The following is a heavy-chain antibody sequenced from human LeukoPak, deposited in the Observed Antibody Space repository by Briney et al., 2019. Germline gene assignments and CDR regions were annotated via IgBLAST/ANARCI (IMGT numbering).Heavy chain of an antibody. CDR3: AKGETGTGFFDY. D-gene: IGHD1/OR15-1a*01. V-gene: IGHV3-9*01. CDR1: GFIFDDNTV. CDR2: ISRRTSSI. Sequence: GGSLRLSCAASGFIFDDNTVMQWVRQAPGKGLEWVSAISRRTSSIGYADSVMGRFTISGDNAKKSLYLQMNSPRAEDTALYYCAKGETGTGFFDYWGQGTLVTVSA. J-gene: IGHJ4*02.